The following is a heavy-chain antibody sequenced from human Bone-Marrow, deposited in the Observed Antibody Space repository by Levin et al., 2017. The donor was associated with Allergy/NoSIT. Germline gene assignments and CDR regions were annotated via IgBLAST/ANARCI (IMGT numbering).Heavy chain of an antibody. V-gene: IGHV1-69*04. D-gene: IGHD5-12*01. J-gene: IGHJ6*02. Sequence: GASVKVSCTASGDTFSSYSISWVRQAPGQGLEWMGRIIPILGITKDAQKFQGRVTITADKSTSTAYMELSSLTSDDTAVYYCAREEVATPLGDFYYYYGMDVWGQGTTVTVSS. CDR2: IIPILGIT. CDR1: GDTFSSYS. CDR3: AREEVATPLGDFYYYYGMDV.